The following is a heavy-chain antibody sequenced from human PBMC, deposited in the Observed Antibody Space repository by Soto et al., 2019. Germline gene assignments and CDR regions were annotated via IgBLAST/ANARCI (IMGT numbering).Heavy chain of an antibody. D-gene: IGHD6-13*01. V-gene: IGHV1-46*01. CDR2: FNPTSGST. J-gene: IGHJ4*02. CDR1: VYTFINYY. CDR3: ARDLAAGDY. Sequence: QVQLVQSGAEVKKPGASVKLSCKASVYTFINYYIHWVRHAPGQGLEWMGIFNPTSGSTNYAQKLQGRVTLTMDTSTRTVYMELSSLRFDDTAVYYCARDLAAGDYWGQGTLVTVSS.